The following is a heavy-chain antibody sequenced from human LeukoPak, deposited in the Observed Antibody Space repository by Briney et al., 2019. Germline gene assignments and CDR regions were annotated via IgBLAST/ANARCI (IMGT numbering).Heavy chain of an antibody. CDR3: ARFITATPGSSLDYFDY. D-gene: IGHD6-13*01. CDR1: GGSFSGYY. J-gene: IGHJ4*02. V-gene: IGHV4-34*01. Sequence: SETLSLTCAVYGGSFSGYYWSWIRQPPGRGLEWIGEINHSGVTNYKPSLKSRVVISVDTSKNQFSLKLTSVTAADTALYYCARFITATPGSSLDYFDYWGRGSLVTVSS. CDR2: INHSGVT.